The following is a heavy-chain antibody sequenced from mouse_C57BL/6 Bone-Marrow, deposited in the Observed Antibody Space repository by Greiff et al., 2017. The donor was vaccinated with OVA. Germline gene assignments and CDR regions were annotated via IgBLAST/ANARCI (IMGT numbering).Heavy chain of an antibody. J-gene: IGHJ3*01. D-gene: IGHD2-1*01. V-gene: IGHV2-5*01. CDR2: IWRGGST. CDR3: AKKNYGNYVSLAY. CDR1: GFSLTSYG. Sequence: VKLVESGPGLVQPSQSLSITCTVSGFSLTSYGVHWVRQSPGKGLEWLGVIWRGGSTDYNAAFMSRLSITKDNSKSQVFFKMNSLQADDTAIYYCAKKNYGNYVSLAYWGQGTLVTVSA.